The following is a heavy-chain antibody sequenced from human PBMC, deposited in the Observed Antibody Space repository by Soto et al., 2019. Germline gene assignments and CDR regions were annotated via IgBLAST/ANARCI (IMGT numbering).Heavy chain of an antibody. CDR3: ARDLPSGYYIRAPPHYYYYYGMDV. J-gene: IGHJ6*02. CDR1: GGTFSSYA. Sequence: GASVKVSCKASGGTFSSYAISWVRQAPGQGLEWMGGIIPIFGTANYAQKFQGRVTITADESTSTAYMELSSLRSEDTAVYYCARDLPSGYYIRAPPHYYYYYGMDVWGQGTTVTVSS. CDR2: IIPIFGTA. V-gene: IGHV1-69*13. D-gene: IGHD3-3*01.